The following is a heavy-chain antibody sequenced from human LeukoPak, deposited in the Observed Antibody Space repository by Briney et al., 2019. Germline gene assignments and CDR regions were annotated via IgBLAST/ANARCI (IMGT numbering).Heavy chain of an antibody. CDR2: IWYDGSKS. CDR3: ARDRYYGSENYYYYYYMDV. V-gene: IGHV3-33*01. J-gene: IGHJ6*03. CDR1: GFTFSNYG. Sequence: GGSLRPSCSASGFTFSNYGMHWVRQAPGKGLEWVAVIWYDGSKSYYADSVKGRFTISRDNSKNTLYLQMSSLRAEDTAAYYCARDRYYGSENYYYYYYMDVWGKGTTVTVSS. D-gene: IGHD3-10*01.